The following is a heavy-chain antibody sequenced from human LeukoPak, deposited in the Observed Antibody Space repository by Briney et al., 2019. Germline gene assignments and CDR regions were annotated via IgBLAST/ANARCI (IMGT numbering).Heavy chain of an antibody. D-gene: IGHD6-13*01. Sequence: ASVKVSCKASGYTFTGYYMHWVRQAPGQGLEWMGWINPNSGGTNYAQKLQGRVTMTTDTSTSTAYMELRSLRSDDTAVYYCARDLAAAGTDDYWGQGTLVTVSS. J-gene: IGHJ4*02. CDR2: INPNSGGT. CDR1: GYTFTGYY. V-gene: IGHV1-2*02. CDR3: ARDLAAAGTDDY.